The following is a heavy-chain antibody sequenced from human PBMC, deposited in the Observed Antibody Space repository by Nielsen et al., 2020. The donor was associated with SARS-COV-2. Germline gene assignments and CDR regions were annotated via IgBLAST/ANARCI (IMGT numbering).Heavy chain of an antibody. CDR1: GFTFSSYA. D-gene: IGHD3-10*01. Sequence: GGSLRLSCAASGFTFSSYAMHWVRQAPGKGLEWVAVISYDGSNKYYADSVKGRFTISRDNSKNTLYLQMNSLRAEDTAVYYCARDQGLWFGELRGSAFDIWGQGTMVTVSS. CDR3: ARDQGLWFGELRGSAFDI. V-gene: IGHV3-30-3*01. CDR2: ISYDGSNK. J-gene: IGHJ3*02.